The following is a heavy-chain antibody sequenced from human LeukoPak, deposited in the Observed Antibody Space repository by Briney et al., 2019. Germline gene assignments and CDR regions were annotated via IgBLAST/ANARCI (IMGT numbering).Heavy chain of an antibody. V-gene: IGHV3-48*01. Sequence: GGSLRLSCAASGFTFSACSMNWVRQAPGKGLEWISYISSSSSTIYYADSVKGRFTISRDNSKNTLSLQMNSLRAEDTAVYYCAKCMDILTGYLWSLDYWGQGTLVTVSS. CDR1: GFTFSACS. J-gene: IGHJ4*02. CDR2: ISSSSSTI. CDR3: AKCMDILTGYLWSLDY. D-gene: IGHD3-9*01.